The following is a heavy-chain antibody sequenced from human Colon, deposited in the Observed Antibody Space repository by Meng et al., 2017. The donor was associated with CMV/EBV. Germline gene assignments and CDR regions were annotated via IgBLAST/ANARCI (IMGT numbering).Heavy chain of an antibody. Sequence: QVRLQQWGAGLLRPPETLSLTCTVYGGSLSGYYWPWIRQPPGKGLEWIGEIHHSGSTFYNPSLNNRVSISVDTSKNQFSLNLSSVTAADTAVYYCSRGADPHKSGIYWGQGALVTVSS. CDR1: GGSLSGYY. D-gene: IGHD1-26*01. CDR2: IHHSGST. CDR3: SRGADPHKSGIY. V-gene: IGHV4-34*01. J-gene: IGHJ4*02.